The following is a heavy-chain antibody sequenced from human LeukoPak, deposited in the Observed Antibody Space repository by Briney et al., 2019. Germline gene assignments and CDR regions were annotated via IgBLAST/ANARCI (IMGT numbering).Heavy chain of an antibody. V-gene: IGHV3-23*01. J-gene: IGHJ3*02. CDR1: GFTFSSYG. CDR2: ISGSGGST. CDR3: AKVGVSSGWYEGADFAFYI. Sequence: PGGSLRLSCAASGFTFSSYGMSWVRQAPGKGLEWVSAISGSGGSTYYADSVKGRFTISRDNSKNTLYLQMNSLRAEDTAVYYCAKVGVSSGWYEGADFAFYIWGQGTMGTGSS. D-gene: IGHD6-19*01.